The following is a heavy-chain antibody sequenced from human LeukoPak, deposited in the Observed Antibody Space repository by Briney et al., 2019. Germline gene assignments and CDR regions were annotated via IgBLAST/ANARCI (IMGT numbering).Heavy chain of an antibody. Sequence: PGGSLRLSCAASGFTFSSYAMHWVRQAPGKGLEWVAVISYDGSNKYYADSVKGRFTISRDNSKNTLYLQMNSLRAEDTAVYYCASCGGIQLWSYIDYWGQGTLVTVSS. CDR2: ISYDGSNK. V-gene: IGHV3-30*04. CDR3: ASCGGIQLWSYIDY. CDR1: GFTFSSYA. D-gene: IGHD5-18*01. J-gene: IGHJ4*02.